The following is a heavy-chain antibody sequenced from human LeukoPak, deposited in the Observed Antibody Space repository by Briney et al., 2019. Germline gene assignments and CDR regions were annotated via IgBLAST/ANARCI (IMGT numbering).Heavy chain of an antibody. D-gene: IGHD3-9*01. CDR1: GFTFSSYG. J-gene: IGHJ3*02. CDR2: ISYDGSNK. CDR3: AKADFDWSWGAFDI. V-gene: IGHV3-30*18. Sequence: GRSLRLSCAASGFTFSSYGMHWVRQAPGKGLEWVAVISYDGSNKYYADSVKGRFTISRDNSKNTLYLQTNSLRAEDTAVYYCAKADFDWSWGAFDIWGQGTMVTVSS.